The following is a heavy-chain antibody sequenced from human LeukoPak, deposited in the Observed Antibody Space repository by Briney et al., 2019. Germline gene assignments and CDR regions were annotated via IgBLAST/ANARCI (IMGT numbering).Heavy chain of an antibody. CDR2: ISYNRSSI. J-gene: IGHJ4*02. D-gene: IGHD2-2*01. V-gene: IGHV3-9*03. CDR1: GFMFDDYA. CDR3: AKAGCSSIRCYVNY. Sequence: PGRSLRLSCAASGFMFDDYAMHWVRQVPGEGVGWVSSISYNRSSIAYADSVKGRFTISRDKAKNSLYLQMSSLRVEDMALYHCAKAGCSSIRCYVNYWGQGTLVTVSS.